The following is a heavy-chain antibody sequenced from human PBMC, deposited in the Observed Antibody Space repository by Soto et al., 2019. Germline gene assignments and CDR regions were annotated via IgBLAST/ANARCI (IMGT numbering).Heavy chain of an antibody. D-gene: IGHD3-10*01. CDR3: ARGFIHYGSGSYYYYYGMDV. CDR2: IWYDGSNK. V-gene: IGHV3-33*01. Sequence: PGGSLRLSCAASGFTFSSYGMHWVRQAPGKGLEWVAVIWYDGSNKYYADSVKGRFTISRDNSKNTLYLQMNSLRAEDTAVYYCARGFIHYGSGSYYYYYGMDVWGQGTTVTVSS. J-gene: IGHJ6*02. CDR1: GFTFSSYG.